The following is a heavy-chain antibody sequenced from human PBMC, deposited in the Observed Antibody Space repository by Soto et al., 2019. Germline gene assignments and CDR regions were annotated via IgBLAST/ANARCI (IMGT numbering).Heavy chain of an antibody. Sequence: QITLKESGPTLVKPTQTLTLTCTFSGFSLSTSGVGVGWIRQPPGKALEWLALIYWDDDKRYSPSLKSRLTITKDTSKNQVVLTMTNMDPVDTATYYCALDRGYYGSVSYWFDPWGQGTLVTVSS. D-gene: IGHD3-10*01. V-gene: IGHV2-5*02. CDR2: IYWDDDK. J-gene: IGHJ5*02. CDR3: ALDRGYYGSVSYWFDP. CDR1: GFSLSTSGVG.